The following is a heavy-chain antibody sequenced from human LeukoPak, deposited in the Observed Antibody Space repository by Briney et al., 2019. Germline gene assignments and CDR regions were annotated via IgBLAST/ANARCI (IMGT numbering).Heavy chain of an antibody. CDR1: GYTFTDYY. D-gene: IGHD4-11*01. CDR3: ARDRDYSNTEWGFDY. CDR2: INPNSGET. J-gene: IGHJ4*02. V-gene: IGHV1-2*02. Sequence: GASVKVSCKTSGYTFTDYYIHWVRQAPGQGLEWMGWINPNSGETNSAQKFQGRVTMTGDTSISTAYMELRRVTSDDTAVYYCARDRDYSNTEWGFDYWGQGTLVTASS.